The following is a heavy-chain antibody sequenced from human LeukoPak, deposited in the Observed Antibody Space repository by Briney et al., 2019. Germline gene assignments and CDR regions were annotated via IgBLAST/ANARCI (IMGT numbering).Heavy chain of an antibody. V-gene: IGHV3-74*01. CDR2: INTDGSST. CDR1: GFTFSSYW. J-gene: IGHJ3*02. D-gene: IGHD2-8*01. CDR3: AREKEWSDAFDI. Sequence: PGRSLRLSCAASGFTFSSYWMHWVRQAPGKGLVWVSRINTDGSSTSYADSVKGRFTISRDNAKNTLYLQMNSLRAEDTAVYYCAREKEWSDAFDIWGQGTMVTISS.